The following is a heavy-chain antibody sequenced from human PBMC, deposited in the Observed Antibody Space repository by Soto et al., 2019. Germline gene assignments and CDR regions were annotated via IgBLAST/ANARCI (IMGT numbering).Heavy chain of an antibody. V-gene: IGHV4-61*01. D-gene: IGHD2-21*02. Sequence: ETLSLTGPVSGVSVSSGRNYWNWIRQPPGKGLEWIGYMYYSGSTNYNPSLKSRVTISVDTSKNQFSLKLTSVTAADTDVYYCARGSHCGGDCYSGYYYYYGMDVWGQGTKVTVYS. CDR1: GVSVSSGRNY. CDR2: MYYSGST. CDR3: ARGSHCGGDCYSGYYYYYGMDV. J-gene: IGHJ6*02.